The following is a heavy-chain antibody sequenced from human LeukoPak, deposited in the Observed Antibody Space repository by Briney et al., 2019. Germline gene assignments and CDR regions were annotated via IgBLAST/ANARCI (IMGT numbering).Heavy chain of an antibody. J-gene: IGHJ4*02. D-gene: IGHD3-10*01. CDR2: INHSGST. V-gene: IGHV4-34*01. CDR3: ARVRWVRGYFDY. Sequence: PSETLSLTCAVYGGSFSGYYWSWIRQPPGKGLEWIGEINHSGSTNYNPSLRSRVTISVDTSKNQFSLKLSSVTAADTAVYYCARVRWVRGYFDYWGQGTLDTVSS. CDR1: GGSFSGYY.